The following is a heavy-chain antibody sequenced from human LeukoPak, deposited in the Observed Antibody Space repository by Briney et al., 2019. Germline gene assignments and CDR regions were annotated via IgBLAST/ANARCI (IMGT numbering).Heavy chain of an antibody. CDR3: VRDMTTATTCYLQH. CDR1: GFTFSSYS. CDR2: ISSSSSYI. D-gene: IGHD4-17*01. J-gene: IGHJ1*01. V-gene: IGHV3-21*01. Sequence: GGSLRLSCAASGFTFSSYSMNWVRQAPGKGLEWVSSISSSSSYIYYADSVKGRFTISRDNAKNSLYVQVNSLGAEDTAVYYCVRDMTTATTCYLQHWGQGTLVTVSS.